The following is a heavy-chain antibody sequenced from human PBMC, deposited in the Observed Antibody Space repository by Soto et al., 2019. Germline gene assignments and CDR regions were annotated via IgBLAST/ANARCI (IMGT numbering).Heavy chain of an antibody. CDR3: TTHNADY. CDR1: GFTFSDSA. Sequence: GGSLRLSCPASGFTFSDSAVHWVRQASGKGLEWIGRIRSKPNNYATAYAASVTGRFIISRDDSKNTAYLQMNSLETEDTAVYYCTTHNADYLGLGTLVTVSS. J-gene: IGHJ4*02. CDR2: IRSKPNNYAT. V-gene: IGHV3-73*01. D-gene: IGHD2-8*01.